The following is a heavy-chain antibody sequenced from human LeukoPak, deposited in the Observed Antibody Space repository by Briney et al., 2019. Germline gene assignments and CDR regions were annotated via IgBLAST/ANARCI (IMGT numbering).Heavy chain of an antibody. V-gene: IGHV3-73*01. Sequence: GGSLRLSCTASGFTFSGSALHWVRQASGKGLESVGRIKSKTNNYATAYTESVEGRFTISRDDSKNTAYLQMNSLKTEDTAVYYCTYDFWSAYEVDPWGQGTLVTVSS. J-gene: IGHJ5*02. CDR3: TYDFWSAYEVDP. CDR1: GFTFSGSA. CDR2: IKSKTNNYAT. D-gene: IGHD3-3*01.